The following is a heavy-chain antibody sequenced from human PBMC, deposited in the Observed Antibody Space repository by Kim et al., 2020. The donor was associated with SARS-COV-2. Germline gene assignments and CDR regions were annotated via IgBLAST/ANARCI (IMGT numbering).Heavy chain of an antibody. CDR3: ARDRLDDAFDI. CDR1: GGSISSYY. J-gene: IGHJ3*02. D-gene: IGHD6-19*01. Sequence: SETLSLTCTVSGGSISSYYWSWIRQPPGKGLEWIGYIYYSGSTNYNPSLKSRVTISVDTSKNQFSLKLSSVTAADTAVYYCARDRLDDAFDIWGQGTMVTVSS. CDR2: IYYSGST. V-gene: IGHV4-59*01.